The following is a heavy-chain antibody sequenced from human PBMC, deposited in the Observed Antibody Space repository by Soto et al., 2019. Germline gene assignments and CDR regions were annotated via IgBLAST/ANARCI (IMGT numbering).Heavy chain of an antibody. CDR2: ISHSGST. Sequence: QLQLQESGSGLVKPSQTLSLTCAVSGDSITSGGYSWNWIRQPPGKGLEWIGYISHSGSTYYNPSLKSRVTISVDRSKNQFSLELNSVTAADTAVYYCARSEGMGVTTFDYWGQGTLVTVSS. D-gene: IGHD3-10*01. J-gene: IGHJ4*02. CDR1: GDSITSGGYS. CDR3: ARSEGMGVTTFDY. V-gene: IGHV4-30-2*01.